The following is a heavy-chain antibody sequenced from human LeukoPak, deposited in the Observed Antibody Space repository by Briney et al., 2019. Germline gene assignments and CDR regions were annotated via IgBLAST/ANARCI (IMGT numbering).Heavy chain of an antibody. CDR2: ISGNGGNT. Sequence: GGSLRLSCAASGFTFRTYAMSWVRQAPGKGLEWVSAISGNGGNTYYADSVKGRFTISRDNSKNTLYLQMNSLRVEDTAGYYCARDSPRPPTYYYDSSDFWGQGTLVTVSS. CDR1: GFTFRTYA. V-gene: IGHV3-23*01. J-gene: IGHJ4*02. CDR3: ARDSPRPPTYYYDSSDF. D-gene: IGHD3-22*01.